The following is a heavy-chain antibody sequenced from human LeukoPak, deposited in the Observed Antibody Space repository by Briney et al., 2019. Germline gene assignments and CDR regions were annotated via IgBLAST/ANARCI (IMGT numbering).Heavy chain of an antibody. Sequence: GGSLRLSCAASGFTFSSYSMTWVRQAPGKGLEWVSSISSSSSYIYYADSVKGRFTISRDNAKNSLYLQMNSLRAEDTAVYYCARTNLYVDTAVNDAFDIWGQGTMVTVSS. D-gene: IGHD5-18*01. J-gene: IGHJ3*02. CDR3: ARTNLYVDTAVNDAFDI. CDR1: GFTFSSYS. V-gene: IGHV3-21*01. CDR2: ISSSSSYI.